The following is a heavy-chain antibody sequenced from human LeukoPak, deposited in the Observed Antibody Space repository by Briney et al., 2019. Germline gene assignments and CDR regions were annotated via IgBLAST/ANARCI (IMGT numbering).Heavy chain of an antibody. J-gene: IGHJ3*02. V-gene: IGHV3-23*01. CDR1: GFTFDNHV. D-gene: IGHD1-14*01. CDR3: AKGSQESPRTMLDAFDM. Sequence: GGSLRLSCATSGFTFDNHVMNWVRQAPGKGLEWASSISGSGFTYYPDSVKGRFIISRDSSNSTLFLQMNSLRAEDSALYFCAKGSQESPRTMLDAFDMWGQGTVVIVSS. CDR2: ISGSGFT.